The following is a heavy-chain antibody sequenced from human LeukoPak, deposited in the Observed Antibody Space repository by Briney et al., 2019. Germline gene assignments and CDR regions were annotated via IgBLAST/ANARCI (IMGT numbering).Heavy chain of an antibody. J-gene: IGHJ4*02. CDR1: GYTFTGYY. Sequence: ASVKVSCKASGYTFTGYYMHWVRQAPGQGLEWMGWIYPNSGATKYAQKFQGRVTMTSDTSISTAYMELSRLRSDDTAVYYCGTLLSNGPFDYWGQGSLVTVSS. CDR3: GTLLSNGPFDY. V-gene: IGHV1-2*02. CDR2: IYPNSGAT.